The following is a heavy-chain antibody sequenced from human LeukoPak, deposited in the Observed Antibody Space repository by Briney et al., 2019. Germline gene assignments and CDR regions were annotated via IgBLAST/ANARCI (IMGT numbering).Heavy chain of an antibody. D-gene: IGHD2-15*01. J-gene: IGHJ4*02. CDR1: GGSISSYY. CDR3: ARGYDDY. Sequence: SETLSLTCTVSGGSISSYYWGWIRQPPGKGLEWVGTIYYSGSTYYNPSLKSRVTISLDTSKNQFSLKLTSVTAADTAVYYCARGYDDYWGQGTLVTVSS. V-gene: IGHV4-39*01. CDR2: IYYSGST.